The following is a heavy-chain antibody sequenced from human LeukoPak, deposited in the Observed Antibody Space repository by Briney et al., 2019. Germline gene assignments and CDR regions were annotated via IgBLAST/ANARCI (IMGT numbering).Heavy chain of an antibody. D-gene: IGHD1-26*01. Sequence: GGSLRLSCAASGFTVSSNYMSWVRQAPGKGLEWVSVIYSGGSTYYADSVKGRFTISRDNSKNTLYLQMNSLRAEDTAVYYCARSSYYAAAFDYWGQGTLVTVSS. CDR2: IYSGGST. CDR1: GFTVSSNY. CDR3: ARSSYYAAAFDY. V-gene: IGHV3-53*01. J-gene: IGHJ4*02.